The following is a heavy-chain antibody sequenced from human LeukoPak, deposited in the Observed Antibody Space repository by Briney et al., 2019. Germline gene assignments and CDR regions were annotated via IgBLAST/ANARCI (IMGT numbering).Heavy chain of an antibody. Sequence: SETLSLTSTVSGDSISSNNYYWGWIRQPPGKGLEWIGSIYYRGSTYYNPSLKRRVIMSVDTSENHFSLKLTSVTAADTAVYYCARHNYYNFWNALNWFDPWGQGTLVTVSS. CDR1: GDSISSNNYY. CDR3: ARHNYYNFWNALNWFDP. J-gene: IGHJ5*02. D-gene: IGHD3-3*01. V-gene: IGHV4-39*01. CDR2: IYYRGST.